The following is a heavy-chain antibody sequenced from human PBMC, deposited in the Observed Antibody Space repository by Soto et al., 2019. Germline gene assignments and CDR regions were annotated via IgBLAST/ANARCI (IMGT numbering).Heavy chain of an antibody. CDR2: IIPIFGTA. CDR3: ASCDPDTAMVPYYYYGMDV. Sequence: QVQLVQSGAEVKKPGSSVKVSCKASGGTFSSYAISWVRQAPGQGLEWMGGIIPIFGTANYAQKFQGRVTITADESTSTAYMELSSLRSEDTAVYYCASCDPDTAMVPYYYYGMDVWGQGTTVTVSS. D-gene: IGHD5-18*01. CDR1: GGTFSSYA. J-gene: IGHJ6*02. V-gene: IGHV1-69*12.